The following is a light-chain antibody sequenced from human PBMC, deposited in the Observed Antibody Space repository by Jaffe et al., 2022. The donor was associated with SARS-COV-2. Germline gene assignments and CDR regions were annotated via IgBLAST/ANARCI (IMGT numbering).Light chain of an antibody. CDR2: DAS. CDR3: QQYSTSMWT. Sequence: EILLTQSPGTLSLTPGESASLSCRASRSVPKDYVAWLQQKPGQAPRLLIFDASLRATGIPDRFSGSGSGTDFTLSISRLEPEDFAVYFCQQYSTSMWTFGQGTRVEIK. J-gene: IGKJ1*01. V-gene: IGKV3-20*01. CDR1: RSVPKDY.